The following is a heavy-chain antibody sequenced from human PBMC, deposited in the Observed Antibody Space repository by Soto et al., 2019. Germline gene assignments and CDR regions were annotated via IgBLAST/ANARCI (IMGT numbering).Heavy chain of an antibody. CDR1: GITFNNYV. CDR2: IDPLGDTT. Sequence: EVQLLESGGGLVQPGGSLRLSCAASGITFNNYVMTWVRQAPGKGLEWVSTIDPLGDTTNYADSVRGRFAISRDNSNNTLSRQMNSLRGEDTALYFCDKGGYPGYCSRGRCPYCSYCWGQGTLVTVSS. D-gene: IGHD2-15*01. J-gene: IGHJ4*02. CDR3: DKGGYPGYCSRGRCPYCSYC. V-gene: IGHV3-23*01.